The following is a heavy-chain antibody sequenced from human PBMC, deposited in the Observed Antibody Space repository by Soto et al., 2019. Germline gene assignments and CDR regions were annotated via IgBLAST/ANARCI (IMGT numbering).Heavy chain of an antibody. CDR3: ARDKDITMGGGMDV. D-gene: IGHD3-10*01. Sequence: PGGSLRLSCAASGFTFSSYAMHWVRQAPGKGLEWVAVISYDGSNKYYADSVKGRFTISRDNSKNTLYLQMNSLRAEDTAVYYCARDKDITMGGGMDVWGQGTTVTVSS. J-gene: IGHJ6*02. CDR1: GFTFSSYA. CDR2: ISYDGSNK. V-gene: IGHV3-30-3*01.